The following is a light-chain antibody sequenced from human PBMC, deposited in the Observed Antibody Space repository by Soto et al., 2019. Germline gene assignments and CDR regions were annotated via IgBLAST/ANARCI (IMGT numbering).Light chain of an antibody. V-gene: IGKV2-28*01. J-gene: IGKJ5*01. CDR2: LGS. CDR3: QQYKNWPL. CDR1: QILLHSNGYNY. Sequence: DVVMTQSPLSLPVTPGEPASISCRSSQILLHSNGYNYLDWYLQKPGQSPQLLIYLGSNRASGVPDRFSGSGFGTEFTLTISSLQSEDFAVYYCQQYKNWPLFGQGTRLEIK.